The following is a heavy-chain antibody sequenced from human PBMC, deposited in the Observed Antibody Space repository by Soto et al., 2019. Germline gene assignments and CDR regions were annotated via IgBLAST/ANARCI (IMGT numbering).Heavy chain of an antibody. Sequence: GGSLRLSCAASGFTFSDHYMDWVRQAPGKGLEWVGRTRNKAKSYTTEYAASVQGRFTISSDDSKNSLYLQMNSLKTEDTAVYYCARDCTYGDGYYFDYWGQGTLVTVSS. J-gene: IGHJ4*02. D-gene: IGHD4-17*01. CDR3: ARDCTYGDGYYFDY. CDR2: TRNKAKSYTT. CDR1: GFTFSDHY. V-gene: IGHV3-72*01.